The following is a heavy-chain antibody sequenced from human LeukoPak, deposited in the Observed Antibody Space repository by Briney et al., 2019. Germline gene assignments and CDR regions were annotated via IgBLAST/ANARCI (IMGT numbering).Heavy chain of an antibody. V-gene: IGHV3-30-3*01. CDR1: GFTFSSYA. CDR2: ISKDGSDK. Sequence: PGRSLRLSCAASGFTFSSYAIQWVRQAPGKGLEWVAVISKDGSDKYYPGSVRGRFTISRGNSKNTIYLQMDSLRAEDTAIYYCARDYWWNYDYWGQGTLVTVSS. D-gene: IGHD1-7*01. CDR3: ARDYWWNYDY. J-gene: IGHJ4*02.